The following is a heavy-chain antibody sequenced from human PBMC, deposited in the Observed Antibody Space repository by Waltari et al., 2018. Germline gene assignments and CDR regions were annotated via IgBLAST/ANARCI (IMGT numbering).Heavy chain of an antibody. Sequence: EVQLVESGGGLVQPGGSLRLSCAASGFPFSSYRMNWVRQAAGKGLEWVSYISSSSRTRYYAYSVKGRFTISRDNAKNSLYLQMNSLRAEDTAVYYCARDGYCSSTSCRGLDYWGQGTLVTVSS. CDR2: ISSSSRTR. V-gene: IGHV3-48*04. D-gene: IGHD2-2*03. J-gene: IGHJ4*02. CDR1: GFPFSSYR. CDR3: ARDGYCSSTSCRGLDY.